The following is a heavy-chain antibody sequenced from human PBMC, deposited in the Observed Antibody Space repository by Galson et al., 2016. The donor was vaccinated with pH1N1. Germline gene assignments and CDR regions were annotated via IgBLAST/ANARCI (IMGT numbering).Heavy chain of an antibody. Sequence: SLRLSCAASGFTFSSYAMHWVRQAPGKGLEWVAVISYDGSNKYYADSVKGRLTISRDNSKNTLFLQMNSLRAEDTAVSYCAREASGSYYTFDYWGQGTLVTVSS. D-gene: IGHD1-26*01. CDR3: AREASGSYYTFDY. J-gene: IGHJ4*02. CDR2: ISYDGSNK. V-gene: IGHV3-30-3*01. CDR1: GFTFSSYA.